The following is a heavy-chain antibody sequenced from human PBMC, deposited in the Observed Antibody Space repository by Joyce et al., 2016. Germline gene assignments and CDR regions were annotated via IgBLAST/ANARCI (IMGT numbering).Heavy chain of an antibody. D-gene: IGHD3-3*01. Sequence: EVQLVESGGGLVKPGGSLRLSCAASGFTFSRYSMNWVRQAPGKGLEWVSSISSSSGSLDFADSVKGRFTISRDNAKNALYLEMHSLRAEDTAVYYCARDITNFDYWGQGTLITVSS. V-gene: IGHV3-21*02. CDR1: GFTFSRYS. CDR2: ISSSSGSL. J-gene: IGHJ4*02. CDR3: ARDITNFDY.